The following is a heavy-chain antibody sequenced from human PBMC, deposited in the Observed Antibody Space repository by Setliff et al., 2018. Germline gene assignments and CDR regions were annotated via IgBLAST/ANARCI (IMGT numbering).Heavy chain of an antibody. V-gene: IGHV4-34*01. CDR2: INHSGST. CDR1: GGSFSGYY. J-gene: IGHJ6*03. Sequence: KTSETLSLTCAVYGGSFSGYYWSWIRQPPGKGLEWIGEINHSGSTNYNPSLKSRVTISVDTPKNQFSLKLSSVTAADTAVYYCARKRFFYFYYYMAVWGKGTTVTVS. CDR3: ARKRFFYFYYYMAV. D-gene: IGHD3-3*01.